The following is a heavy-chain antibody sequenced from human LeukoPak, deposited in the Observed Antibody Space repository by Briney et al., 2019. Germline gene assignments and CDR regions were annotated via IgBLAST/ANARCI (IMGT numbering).Heavy chain of an antibody. J-gene: IGHJ4*02. CDR2: IYAGGST. Sequence: GGSLRLSGAASGFTVSTNDRSWVRQVSGKGLEWVSVIYAGGSTYHADSVKGRFTISRDNSKNMLYLQMNSLRAEDTAMYYCARSGYRSGWNWGQGTLVTVSS. CDR1: GFTVSTND. D-gene: IGHD6-19*01. V-gene: IGHV3-66*01. CDR3: ARSGYRSGWN.